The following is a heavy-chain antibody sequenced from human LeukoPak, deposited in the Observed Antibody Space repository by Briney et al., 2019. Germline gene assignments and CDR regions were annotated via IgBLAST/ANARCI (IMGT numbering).Heavy chain of an antibody. Sequence: GGSLGLSCVASGFTFSSYWMSWVRQAPGKGLEWVANIKQDGSEKYYVDSVKGRFTISRDNAKNSLYLQMNSLRAEDTAVYYCARAIEVATRLHPFDYWGQGTLVTVSS. J-gene: IGHJ4*02. CDR1: GFTFSSYW. V-gene: IGHV3-7*01. CDR2: IKQDGSEK. CDR3: ARAIEVATRLHPFDY. D-gene: IGHD4-23*01.